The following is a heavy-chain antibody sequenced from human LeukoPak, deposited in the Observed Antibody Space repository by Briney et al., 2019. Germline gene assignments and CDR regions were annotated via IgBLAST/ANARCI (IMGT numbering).Heavy chain of an antibody. J-gene: IGHJ4*02. CDR3: ARGQPIAAAGIPFDY. D-gene: IGHD6-13*01. V-gene: IGHV4-31*03. Sequence: SQTLSLTCTVSGGSISSGGYYWSWIRQHPGKGLEWIGYIYYSGSTNYNPSLKSRVTISVDTSKNQFSLKLSSVTAADTAVYYCARGQPIAAAGIPFDYWGQGTLVTVSS. CDR1: GGSISSGGYY. CDR2: IYYSGST.